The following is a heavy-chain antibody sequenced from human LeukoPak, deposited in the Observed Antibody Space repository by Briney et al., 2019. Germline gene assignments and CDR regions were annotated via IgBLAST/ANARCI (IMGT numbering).Heavy chain of an antibody. D-gene: IGHD6-19*01. CDR2: IYTSGST. V-gene: IGHV4-4*07. J-gene: IGHJ4*02. CDR1: GGSISSCF. Sequence: PSETLSLTCTVSGGSISSCFWSWIRQPAGKGLEWIGRIYTSGSTDYNPSLKSRVTMSVDTSKNQFSLKLNSVTAADTAVYYCARGPRNSDWYSIDYWGQGTLATVSS. CDR3: ARGPRNSDWYSIDY.